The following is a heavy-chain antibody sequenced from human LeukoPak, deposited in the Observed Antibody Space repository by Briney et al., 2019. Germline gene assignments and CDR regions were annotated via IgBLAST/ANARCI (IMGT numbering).Heavy chain of an antibody. Sequence: GGSLRLSCAASGFTFRSYAMSWFRQAPGKGLEWVSSIGGSDGRTYYAESVKGRFTISRDNSKNTVYLQMNSLRVEDTAVYFCADPPNADYWGQGTLVTVSS. V-gene: IGHV3-23*01. CDR1: GFTFRSYA. D-gene: IGHD4/OR15-4a*01. CDR3: ADPPNADY. CDR2: IGGSDGRT. J-gene: IGHJ4*02.